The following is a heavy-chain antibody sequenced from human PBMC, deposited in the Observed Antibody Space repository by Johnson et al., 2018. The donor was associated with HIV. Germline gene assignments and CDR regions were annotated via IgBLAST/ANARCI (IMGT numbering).Heavy chain of an antibody. CDR1: GFTFSSYG. J-gene: IGHJ3*02. Sequence: QVQLVESGGGVVQPGRSLRLSCTASGFTFSSYGMHWVRQAPGKGLEWVAVIWYDGTKTYYVDSVKARFTISRDNAKNTLYLQMNSLRAEDTAVYYCARDGAADNAFDIWGQGTMVTVSS. D-gene: IGHD3-16*01. CDR3: ARDGAADNAFDI. CDR2: IWYDGTKT. V-gene: IGHV3-33*01.